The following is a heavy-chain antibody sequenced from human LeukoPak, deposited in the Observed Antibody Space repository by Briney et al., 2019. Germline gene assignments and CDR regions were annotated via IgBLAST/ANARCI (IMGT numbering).Heavy chain of an antibody. CDR1: GFTFSSYA. J-gene: IGHJ4*02. D-gene: IGHD6-6*01. CDR2: ITDGGGST. CDR3: AKGSAAARPYYFDY. V-gene: IGHV3-23*01. Sequence: GGSLRLSCAASGFTFSSYAMSWVRQAPGQGLEWVSAITDGGGSTYYADSVKGRFTISRDNSERTLFLQMNSLRAEDTATYYCAKGSAAARPYYFDYWGQGTLATVSS.